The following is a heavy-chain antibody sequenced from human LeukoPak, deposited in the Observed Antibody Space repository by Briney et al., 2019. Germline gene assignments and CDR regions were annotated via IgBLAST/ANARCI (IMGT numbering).Heavy chain of an antibody. CDR3: ARSAPLRTYYYDSSGYIGCYFAY. CDR1: GGSISSYY. CDR2: IYYSGST. V-gene: IGHV4-59*01. J-gene: IGHJ4*02. Sequence: KPLETLSLTCTLSGGSISSYYWSWLRQPPGKGREWIGYIYYSGSTNYNPSLKSRVTISVDTSKNQFSLKLSSVTAADTAVYYCARSAPLRTYYYDSSGYIGCYFAYWGQGTLVTVSS. D-gene: IGHD3-22*01.